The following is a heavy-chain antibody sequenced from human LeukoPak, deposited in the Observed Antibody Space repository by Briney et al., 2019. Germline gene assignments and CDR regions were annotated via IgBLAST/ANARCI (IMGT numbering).Heavy chain of an antibody. J-gene: IGHJ4*02. Sequence: GGSLRLSCAASGFTFDDYAMQWVRQAPGKGLEWVSFIYSGGNTHYSDSVKGRFTISRDNSKNTLYLQMNSLRADDTAVYYCARRAGEYSHPYDYWGQGTLVTVSS. CDR1: GFTFDDYA. CDR3: ARRAGEYSHPYDY. CDR2: IYSGGNT. D-gene: IGHD4-17*01. V-gene: IGHV3-23*05.